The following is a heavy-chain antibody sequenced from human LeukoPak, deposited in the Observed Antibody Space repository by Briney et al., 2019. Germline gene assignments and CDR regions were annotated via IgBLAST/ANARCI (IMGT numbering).Heavy chain of an antibody. CDR2: INPNSGGT. Sequence: ASVKVSCKASGYTFTGYYMHWVRQAPGQGLEWMGWINPNSGGTNYAQKFQGRVTMTRDTSISTAYMELSRLRSDDTAVYYCARAPYSSSWYGSWGEGTTVTVSS. J-gene: IGHJ6*04. CDR1: GYTFTGYY. D-gene: IGHD6-13*01. V-gene: IGHV1-2*02. CDR3: ARAPYSSSWYGS.